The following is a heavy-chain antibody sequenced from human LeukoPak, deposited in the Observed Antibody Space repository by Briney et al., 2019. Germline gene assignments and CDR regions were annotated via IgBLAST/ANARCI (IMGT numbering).Heavy chain of an antibody. Sequence: PGGSLRLSCAASGFTVSSNYMSWVRQAPGKGLEWVSAISGSGGSTYYADSVKGRFTISRDNSKNTLYLQMNSLRAEDTAVYYCAKAPTYYYDSSGYYYSPFPYFDYWGQGTLVTVSS. CDR2: ISGSGGST. D-gene: IGHD3-22*01. J-gene: IGHJ4*02. CDR1: GFTVSSNY. CDR3: AKAPTYYYDSSGYYYSPFPYFDY. V-gene: IGHV3-23*01.